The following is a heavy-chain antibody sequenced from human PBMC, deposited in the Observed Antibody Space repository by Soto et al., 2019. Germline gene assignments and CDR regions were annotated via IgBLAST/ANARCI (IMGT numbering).Heavy chain of an antibody. J-gene: IGHJ6*02. Sequence: GGSLRLSCAASGFTFSSYDMHWVRQATGKGLEWVSAIGTAGDTYYPGSVKGRFTISRENAKNSLYLQMNSLRAGDTAVYYCARTRAGGKSGLYGMDVWGQGTTVTVSS. CDR2: IGTAGDT. D-gene: IGHD6-13*01. CDR3: ARTRAGGKSGLYGMDV. V-gene: IGHV3-13*01. CDR1: GFTFSSYD.